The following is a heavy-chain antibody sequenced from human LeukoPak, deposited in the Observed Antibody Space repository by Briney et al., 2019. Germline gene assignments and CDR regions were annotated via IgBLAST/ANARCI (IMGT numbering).Heavy chain of an antibody. CDR1: GLTFSTHS. J-gene: IGHJ6*03. D-gene: IGHD3-10*01. CDR3: ARGGSGSYSEIYYYYYMDV. CDR2: ISYDGSNI. Sequence: PGGSLRLSCVVSGLTFSTHSMNWVRQAPGKGLEWVALISYDGSNIYYADSVKGRFTISRDNSKNTLYLQMNSLRAEDTAVYYCARGGSGSYSEIYYYYYMDVWGKGTTVTVSS. V-gene: IGHV3-30-3*01.